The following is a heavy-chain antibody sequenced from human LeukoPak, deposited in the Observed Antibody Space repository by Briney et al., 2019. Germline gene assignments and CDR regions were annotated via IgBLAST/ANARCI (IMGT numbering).Heavy chain of an antibody. J-gene: IGHJ4*02. D-gene: IGHD3-16*02. V-gene: IGHV1-69*05. CDR3: ARPRIARPSHYCFDY. CDR2: IIPIFGTA. CDR1: GGTFSSYA. Sequence: SVKVPCKASGGTFSSYAISWVRQAPGQGLEWTGRIIPIFGTANYAQKFQGRVTITTDESTSTAYMELSSLRSEDTAVYYCARPRIARPSHYCFDYWGQGTLVTVSS.